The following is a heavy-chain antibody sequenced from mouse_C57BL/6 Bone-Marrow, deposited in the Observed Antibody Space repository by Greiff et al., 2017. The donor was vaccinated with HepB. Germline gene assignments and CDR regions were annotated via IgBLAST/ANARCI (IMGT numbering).Heavy chain of an antibody. CDR3: AKEPVMVTTSAMDY. V-gene: IGHV2-5*01. Sequence: VKLVESGPGLVQPSQSLSITCTVSGFSLTSYGVHWVRQSPGKGLEWLGVIWRGGSTDYNAAFMSRLSITKDNSKSQVFFKMNSLQADDTAIYYCAKEPVMVTTSAMDYWGQGTSVTVSS. CDR1: GFSLTSYG. D-gene: IGHD2-2*01. J-gene: IGHJ4*01. CDR2: IWRGGST.